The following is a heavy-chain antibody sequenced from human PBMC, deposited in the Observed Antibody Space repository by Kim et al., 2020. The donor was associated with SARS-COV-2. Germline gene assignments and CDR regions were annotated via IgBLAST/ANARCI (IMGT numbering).Heavy chain of an antibody. J-gene: IGHJ5*02. V-gene: IGHV1-18*01. Sequence: AQKLQGRVTMTTATSTSTAYMELRSLRSDDTAVYYCAREYSGSYYSLDPWGQGTLVTVSS. CDR3: AREYSGSYYSLDP. D-gene: IGHD1-26*01.